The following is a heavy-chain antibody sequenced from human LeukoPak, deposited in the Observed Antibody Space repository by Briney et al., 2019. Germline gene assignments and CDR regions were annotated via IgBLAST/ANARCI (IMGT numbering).Heavy chain of an antibody. D-gene: IGHD3-10*01. CDR2: MTSNVVRT. CDR1: VFIFSDYD. Sequence: GGSLRLSCAASVFIFSDYDVHWVRQAPGKGLEFVSAMTSNVVRTFYANSVKGRFTISRDNSKNALYLQMDRLRADDMAVYYCARGAASGGYDYWGQGALVPVSS. CDR3: ARGAASGGYDY. J-gene: IGHJ4*02. V-gene: IGHV3-64*01.